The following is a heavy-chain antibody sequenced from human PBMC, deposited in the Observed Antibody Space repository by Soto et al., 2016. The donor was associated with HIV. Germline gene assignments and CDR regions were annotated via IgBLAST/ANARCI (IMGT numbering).Heavy chain of an antibody. Sequence: QVQLVQSGAEVEKPGASLRISCKASGYTFNSYAISWVRQAPGQGLEWMGTIDTYNRNTNYPQKLQGRVTMTTDTSTNTVYLDLLSLTSDDTAVYYCARTYDSSSYNRRFYFDYWGQGTLVTVSS. CDR2: IDTYNRNT. V-gene: IGHV1-18*01. CDR1: GYTFNSYA. CDR3: ARTYDSSSYNRRFYFDY. D-gene: IGHD3-22*01. J-gene: IGHJ4*02.